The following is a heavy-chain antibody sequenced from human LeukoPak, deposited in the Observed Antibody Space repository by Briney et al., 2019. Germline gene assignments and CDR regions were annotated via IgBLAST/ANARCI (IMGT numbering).Heavy chain of an antibody. V-gene: IGHV5-51*01. CDR2: IYPGDSDT. CDR1: GYSFTSYW. D-gene: IGHD3-10*01. CDR3: AMSMVRGVIPHWFDP. Sequence: GESLQISCKGSGYSFTSYWIGWVRQMPGKGLEWMGIIYPGDSDTRYSPSFQGQVTISADKSISTAYLQWSSLKASDTAMYYCAMSMVRGVIPHWFDPWGQGTLVTVSS. J-gene: IGHJ5*02.